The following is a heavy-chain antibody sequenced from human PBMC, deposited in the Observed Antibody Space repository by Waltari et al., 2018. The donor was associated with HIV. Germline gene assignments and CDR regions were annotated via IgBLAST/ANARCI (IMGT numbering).Heavy chain of an antibody. CDR3: TTVGGGTRDY. CDR1: GFTFSDAW. Sequence: EVLLVESGGGLGKPGGSLRLSCAASGFTFSDAWMSWVRQAPGKGLEGVGRIKSNTDCGTTDYAAPVKGRFTISRDDSKTTLYLEMNSLKTEDTAVYYCTTVGGGTRDYWGQGTLITVSS. CDR2: IKSNTDCGTT. J-gene: IGHJ4*02. D-gene: IGHD3-16*01. V-gene: IGHV3-15*01.